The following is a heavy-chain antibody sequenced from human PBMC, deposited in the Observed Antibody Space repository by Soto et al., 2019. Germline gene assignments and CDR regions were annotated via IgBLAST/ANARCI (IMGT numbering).Heavy chain of an antibody. V-gene: IGHV4-39*01. CDR1: DGSISSSSYY. D-gene: IGHD3-3*01. CDR2: IYYSGST. J-gene: IGHJ1*01. CDR3: ARLVPPEDDFWLAWRLDP. Sequence: SETLSITCTVSDGSISSSSYYWGWIRQPPGKGLEWIGSIYYSGSTYYNPSLKSRVTISVDTSKNQFSLKLSSVTAADTAVYYCARLVPPEDDFWLAWRLDPGGKGTLVTVYS.